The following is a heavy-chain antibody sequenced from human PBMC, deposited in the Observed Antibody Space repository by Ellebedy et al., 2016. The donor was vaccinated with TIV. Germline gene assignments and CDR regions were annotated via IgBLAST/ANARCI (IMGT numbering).Heavy chain of an antibody. CDR2: INHSGST. V-gene: IGHV4-34*01. Sequence: SETLSLTCAVYGGSFSGYYWSWIRQPPGKGLEWIGEINHSGSTNYTPSLESRVSISIDTSKNQFSLNLNSVTAADTAVYYCATSIQWELIAFFEYWGQGSLVTVSS. CDR1: GGSFSGYY. J-gene: IGHJ4*02. D-gene: IGHD1-26*01. CDR3: ATSIQWELIAFFEY.